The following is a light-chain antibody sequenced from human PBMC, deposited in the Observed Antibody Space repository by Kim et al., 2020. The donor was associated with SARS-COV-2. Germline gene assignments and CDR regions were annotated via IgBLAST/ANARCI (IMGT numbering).Light chain of an antibody. J-gene: IGKJ4*01. V-gene: IGKV3-20*01. CDR2: GAS. CDR1: QSVSSTY. CDR3: QQYASSPLT. Sequence: LSAGEGATLPCRASQSVSSTYLAWYQQKPGQAPRLLIYGASSRATGIPDRFSGSGFGTDFSLTISRLEPEDFAVYYCQQYASSPLTFGGGTKLEI.